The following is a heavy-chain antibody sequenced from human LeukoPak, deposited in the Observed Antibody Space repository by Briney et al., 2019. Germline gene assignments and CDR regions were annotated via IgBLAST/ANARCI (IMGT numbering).Heavy chain of an antibody. CDR3: ARVHSECSGGSCYYYGMDV. J-gene: IGHJ6*02. V-gene: IGHV5-51*01. D-gene: IGHD2-15*01. Sequence: GESLKISCKGSGYSFTSYWIGWVRQMPGKGLEWMGIIYPGDSDTRYSPSFQGQVTISADKSISTTYLQWSSLKASDTAIYYCARVHSECSGGSCYYYGMDVWGQGTTVTVTS. CDR1: GYSFTSYW. CDR2: IYPGDSDT.